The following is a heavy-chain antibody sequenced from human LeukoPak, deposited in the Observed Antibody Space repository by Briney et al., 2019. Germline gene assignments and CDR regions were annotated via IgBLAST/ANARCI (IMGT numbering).Heavy chain of an antibody. CDR1: GGSISSSSAY. V-gene: IGHV4-39*01. Sequence: NASETLSLTCTVSGGSISSSSAYWGWIRQPPGKGLGWIGSIYYSKNTYYNPSLKSRVTISADTSKNQFSLTLGSVSATDTAVYYCVSPRGFSYGYFDYWGQGTLVTVSS. D-gene: IGHD5-18*01. J-gene: IGHJ4*02. CDR3: VSPRGFSYGYFDY. CDR2: IYYSKNT.